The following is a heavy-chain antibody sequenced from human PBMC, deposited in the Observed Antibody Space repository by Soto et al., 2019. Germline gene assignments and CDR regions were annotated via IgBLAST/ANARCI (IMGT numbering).Heavy chain of an antibody. J-gene: IGHJ5*02. Sequence: SETLSLTCTVSGGSISSYYWSWIRQSPGKGLEWIGYIYYSGSTNYNPSLKSRVTISVDTSKNQFSLKLSSVTAADTAVYYCARDFRIAAAGGWFDPWGQGTLVTVSS. CDR3: ARDFRIAAAGGWFDP. CDR1: GGSISSYY. D-gene: IGHD6-13*01. CDR2: IYYSGST. V-gene: IGHV4-59*01.